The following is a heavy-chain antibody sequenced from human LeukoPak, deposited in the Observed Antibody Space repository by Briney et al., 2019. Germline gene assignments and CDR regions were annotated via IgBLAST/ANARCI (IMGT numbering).Heavy chain of an antibody. J-gene: IGHJ5*02. CDR3: ARDPSAVTTNTYA. V-gene: IGHV3-66*01. D-gene: IGHD4-11*01. CDR2: IFSGGDT. Sequence: GGSLRLSCAASGFTVSNNWMNWVRQAPGKGLEWVSLIFSGGDTQYADSVKDRFTISRDASKNTLYLQMSNLRAEDTAVYYCARDPSAVTTNTYAWGQGTPVTVSS. CDR1: GFTVSNNW.